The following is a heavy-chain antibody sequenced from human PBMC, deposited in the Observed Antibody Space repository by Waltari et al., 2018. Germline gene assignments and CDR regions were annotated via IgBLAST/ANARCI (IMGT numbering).Heavy chain of an antibody. D-gene: IGHD4-17*01. CDR3: ARGVLVTVTWAPNWFDP. J-gene: IGHJ5*02. CDR1: GGTFSSYA. CDR2: IIPIFGTA. V-gene: IGHV1-69*13. Sequence: QVQLVQSGAEVKKPGSSVKVSCKASGGTFSSYAISWVRQAPGQGLEWMGGIIPIFGTANYAQKFQGRVTITADESTSTAYMELSSLRSEDTAVYYCARGVLVTVTWAPNWFDPWGQGTLVTVSS.